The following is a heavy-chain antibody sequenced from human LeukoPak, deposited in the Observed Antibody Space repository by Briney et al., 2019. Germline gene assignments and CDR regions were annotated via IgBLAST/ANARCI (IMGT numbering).Heavy chain of an antibody. J-gene: IGHJ4*02. D-gene: IGHD3-10*01. V-gene: IGHV4-39*01. CDR2: IHYSGST. CDR3: ATHRTNHYGSGQPFDH. Sequence: PSEPLSLTCTVSGGSISGSSFYWAWIRQPPAKGLEWIGSIHYSGSTNYNPSLKSRVTISVDMSKNQFSLKVNSVTAADTAVYYCATHRTNHYGSGQPFDHWGQGTLVTVSS. CDR1: GGSISGSSFY.